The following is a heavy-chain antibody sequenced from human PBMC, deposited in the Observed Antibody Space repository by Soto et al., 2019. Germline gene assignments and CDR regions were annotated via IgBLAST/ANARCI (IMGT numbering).Heavy chain of an antibody. J-gene: IGHJ3*02. CDR2: INPTGGST. CDR3: VSAITTVTPDDAFDI. V-gene: IGHV1-46*03. Sequence: RQNTGQGLEWMGIINPTGGSTSYAQRFQVRVTMTRDTSTSTVYMELSSLRSEDTAVYFFVSAITTVTPDDAFDIWGQGTVVTVSS. D-gene: IGHD4-17*01.